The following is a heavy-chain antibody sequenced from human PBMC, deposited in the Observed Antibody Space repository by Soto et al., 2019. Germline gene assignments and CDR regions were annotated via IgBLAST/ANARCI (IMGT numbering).Heavy chain of an antibody. Sequence: ASVKVSCKASGGTFSSYAISWVRQAPGQGLEWMGGIIPIFGTANYAQKFQGRVTITADESTSTAYMELSSLRSEDTAVYYCALTYCSSTSCSAGGYYYYGMDVWGQGTTVTVSS. CDR2: IIPIFGTA. CDR1: GGTFSSYA. J-gene: IGHJ6*02. D-gene: IGHD2-2*01. CDR3: ALTYCSSTSCSAGGYYYYGMDV. V-gene: IGHV1-69*13.